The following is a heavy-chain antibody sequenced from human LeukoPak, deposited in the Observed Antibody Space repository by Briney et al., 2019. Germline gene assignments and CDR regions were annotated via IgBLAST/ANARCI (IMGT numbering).Heavy chain of an antibody. CDR1: GFTFSSHV. CDR3: VREGPERRTNFDY. J-gene: IGHJ4*02. CDR2: ISMNVQTT. D-gene: IGHD1-1*01. Sequence: GGSLRLSCAASGFTFSSHVMHWVRQAPGKGRQYVSGISMNVQTTYYAGSVKGRFTISRDSSKNTVYLQMNSLTAEDTAVYYCVREGPERRTNFDYWGQGTLVSVSS. V-gene: IGHV3-64D*06.